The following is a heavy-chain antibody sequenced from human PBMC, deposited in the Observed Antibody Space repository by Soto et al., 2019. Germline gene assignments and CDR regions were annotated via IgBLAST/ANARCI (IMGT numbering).Heavy chain of an antibody. V-gene: IGHV6-1*01. Sequence: LSLTCAISGDSVSSNSAAWNWIRQSPSRGLEWLGRTYYRSKWYNDYAVSVKSRITINPDTSKNQFSLQLNSVTPEDTAVYYCARGDSSSSPYYYYYYGMDVWGQGTTVTVSS. CDR3: ARGDSSSSPYYYYYYGMDV. CDR1: GDSVSSNSAA. CDR2: TYYRSKWYN. D-gene: IGHD6-6*01. J-gene: IGHJ6*02.